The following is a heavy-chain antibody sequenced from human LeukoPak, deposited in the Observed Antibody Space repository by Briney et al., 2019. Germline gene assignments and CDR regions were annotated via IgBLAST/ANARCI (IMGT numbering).Heavy chain of an antibody. Sequence: LAGGSLRLSCAASGFTFSNYAMSWVRQAPGKGLEWVSAISGSGGSTYYADSVKGRFTISRDNGKNSLLLQMNSLRAEDTALYYCARGYSRAAFDIWGQGTVVAVSS. V-gene: IGHV3-23*01. CDR1: GFTFSNYA. CDR2: ISGSGGST. D-gene: IGHD2-15*01. J-gene: IGHJ3*02. CDR3: ARGYSRAAFDI.